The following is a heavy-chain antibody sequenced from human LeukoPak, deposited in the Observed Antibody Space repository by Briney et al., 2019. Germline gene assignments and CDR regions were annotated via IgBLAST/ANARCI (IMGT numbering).Heavy chain of an antibody. Sequence: GGSLRLSCAASGFTFSSYGMHWVRQAPDKGLEWVAFIRYDGSNKYYADSVKGRFTISRDNSKNTLYLQMNSLRAEDTAVYYCANPNYYDSSGYYSDDYWGQGTLVTVSS. J-gene: IGHJ4*02. D-gene: IGHD3-22*01. CDR3: ANPNYYDSSGYYSDDY. CDR1: GFTFSSYG. V-gene: IGHV3-30*02. CDR2: IRYDGSNK.